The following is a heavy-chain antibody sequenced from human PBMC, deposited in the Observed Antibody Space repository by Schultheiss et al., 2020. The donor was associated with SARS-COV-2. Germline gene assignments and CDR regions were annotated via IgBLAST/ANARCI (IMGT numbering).Heavy chain of an antibody. V-gene: IGHV4-61*08. J-gene: IGHJ4*02. CDR2: INHSGST. CDR3: ARDKWKDGYNYLDY. CDR1: GGSISSGGYY. Sequence: SETLSLTCTVSGGSISSGGYYWSWIRQPPGKGLEWIGEINHSGSTNYNPSLKSRVTISVDTSKNQFSLKLSSVTAADTAVYYCARDKWKDGYNYLDYWGQGTLVTVSS. D-gene: IGHD5-24*01.